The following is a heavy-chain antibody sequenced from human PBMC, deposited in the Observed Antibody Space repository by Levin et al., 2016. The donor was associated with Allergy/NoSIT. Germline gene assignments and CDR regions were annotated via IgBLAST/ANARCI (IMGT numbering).Heavy chain of an antibody. V-gene: IGHV1-3*01. D-gene: IGHD1-26*01. CDR2: INAGNGNT. Sequence: WVRQAPGQRLEWMGWINAGNGNTKYSQKFQGRVTITRDTSASTAYMELSSLRSEDTAVYYCARGRLHSGSYYVYWGQGTLVTVSS. CDR3: ARGRLHSGSYYVY. J-gene: IGHJ4*02.